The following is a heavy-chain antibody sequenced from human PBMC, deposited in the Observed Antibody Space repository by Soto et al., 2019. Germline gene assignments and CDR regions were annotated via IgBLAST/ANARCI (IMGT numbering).Heavy chain of an antibody. V-gene: IGHV4-39*01. CDR2: LFYSGGA. J-gene: IGHJ3*01. D-gene: IGHD1-1*01. Sequence: LQLQESGPGPLKPSETLSLTCFVSCASIRSGSYYWTETRPRRGKGLEWLGSLFYSGGASCNPSLTRRSTLSVDSPNSRFSPKLRSATAANTATYYCARAPTTVTVLIDTFLDWGRGAVVTVSS. CDR3: ARAPTTVTVLIDTFLD. CDR1: CASIRSGSYY.